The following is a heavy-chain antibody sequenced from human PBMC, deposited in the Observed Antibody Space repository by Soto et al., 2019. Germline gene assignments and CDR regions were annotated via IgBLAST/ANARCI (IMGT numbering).Heavy chain of an antibody. J-gene: IGHJ4*02. CDR2: ISAYNGNT. V-gene: IGHV1-18*01. D-gene: IGHD2-15*01. CDR3: ARDRVGLGYCSGGSCYDLATY. Sequence: ASVKVSFKASGYTFTSYGISWVRQAPGQGLEWMGWISAYNGNTNYAQKLQGRVTMTTDTSTSTAYMELRSLRSDDTAVYYCARDRVGLGYCSGGSCYDLATYWGQGTLVTVSS. CDR1: GYTFTSYG.